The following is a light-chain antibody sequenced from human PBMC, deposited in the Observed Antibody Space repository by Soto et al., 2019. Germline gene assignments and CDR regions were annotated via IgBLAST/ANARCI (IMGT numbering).Light chain of an antibody. CDR2: GAS. CDR3: QEYSNWWT. V-gene: IGKV3-15*01. Sequence: TVMTQSPASLSVSPGERATLSCRASESVGSNVAWYQHKPGQPPRLLIYGASTRATGVPARFSGSASGTEFTLSISSLQSEESAVYYCQEYSNWWTFGQGTKIEIK. CDR1: ESVGSN. J-gene: IGKJ1*01.